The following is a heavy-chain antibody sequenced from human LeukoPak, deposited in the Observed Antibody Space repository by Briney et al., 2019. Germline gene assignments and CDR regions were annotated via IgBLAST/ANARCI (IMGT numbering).Heavy chain of an antibody. CDR1: GGSISSYY. CDR3: ARDRKQLVRGGSSGYYYYMDV. D-gene: IGHD6-13*01. J-gene: IGHJ6*03. V-gene: IGHV4-59*01. Sequence: SETLSLTCTVSGGSISSYYWSWIRQPPGKGLEWIGYIYYSGSTNYNPSLKSRVTISVDTSKNQFFLKLSSVTAADTAVYYCARDRKQLVRGGSSGYYYYMDVWGKGTTVTVSS. CDR2: IYYSGST.